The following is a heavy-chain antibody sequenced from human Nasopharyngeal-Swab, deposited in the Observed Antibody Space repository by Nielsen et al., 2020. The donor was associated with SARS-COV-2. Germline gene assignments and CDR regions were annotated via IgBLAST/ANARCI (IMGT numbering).Heavy chain of an antibody. CDR3: ARGYGRGYFDY. J-gene: IGHJ4*02. CDR1: GGSISSYY. V-gene: IGHV4-59*01. D-gene: IGHD5-18*01. CDR2: IYYSGST. Sequence: SCTVSGGSISSYYCSWIRQPPGKGLEWIGYIYYSGSTNYNPSLKSRVTISVDTSKNQFSLTLSSVTAADTAVYYCARGYGRGYFDYWGQGTLVTVSS.